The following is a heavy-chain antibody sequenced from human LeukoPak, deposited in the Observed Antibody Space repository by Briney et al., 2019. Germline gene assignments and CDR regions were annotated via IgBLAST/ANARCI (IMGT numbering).Heavy chain of an antibody. CDR1: GYTFTSYD. CDR2: MNPNSGNT. V-gene: IGHV1-8*01. CDR3: ARVIAVAGLRGWRINADFDY. D-gene: IGHD6-19*01. Sequence: ASVKASCKASGYTFTSYDINWVRQAAGQGLEWMGWMNPNSGNTGYAQKFQGRVTMTRNTSISTAYMELSSLRSEDTAVYYCARVIAVAGLRGWRINADFDYWGQGTLVTVSS. J-gene: IGHJ4*02.